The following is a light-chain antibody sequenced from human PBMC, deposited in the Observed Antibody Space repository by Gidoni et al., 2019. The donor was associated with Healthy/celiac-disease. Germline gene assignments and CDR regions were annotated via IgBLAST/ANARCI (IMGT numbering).Light chain of an antibody. CDR3: QQYDNLPAWT. V-gene: IGKV1-33*01. CDR2: DAS. CDR1: QDISNY. J-gene: IGKJ2*02. Sequence: DIQMTQSPSSLSASVGDRVTITCQASQDISNYLNWYQQKPGKAPKLLIYDASNLETGVPSRFSGSGSGIDFTFTISSMHLEDIATYYCQQYDNLPAWTFGQXTKLEIK.